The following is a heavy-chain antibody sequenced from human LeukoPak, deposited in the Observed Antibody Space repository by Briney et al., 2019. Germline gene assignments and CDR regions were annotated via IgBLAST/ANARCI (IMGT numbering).Heavy chain of an antibody. CDR3: ARLERDVWFGEFAYYFDY. V-gene: IGHV4-39*07. Sequence: SETLSLTCTVSGGSLSSSSYYWGWVRQPPGTGLEWLRSIYYSGSTYYNPSLKSRVTISVNTSKNQFSLKLSSVTAADTAVYYCARLERDVWFGEFAYYFDYWGQGTLVTVSS. J-gene: IGHJ4*02. CDR2: IYYSGST. CDR1: GGSLSSSSYY. D-gene: IGHD3-10*01.